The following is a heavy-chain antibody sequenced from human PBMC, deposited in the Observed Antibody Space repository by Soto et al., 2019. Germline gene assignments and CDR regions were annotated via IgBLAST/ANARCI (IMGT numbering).Heavy chain of an antibody. V-gene: IGHV4-34*01. D-gene: IGHD4-17*01. Sequence: SETLSLTCAVYGESFSGYYWSWIRQPPGKGLEWIGEINHSGSTNYNPSLKSRVTISVDTSKNQFSLKLSSVTAADTAVYYCARTMTTVTTDAFDIWGQGTMLTVSS. CDR3: ARTMTTVTTDAFDI. CDR2: INHSGST. CDR1: GESFSGYY. J-gene: IGHJ3*02.